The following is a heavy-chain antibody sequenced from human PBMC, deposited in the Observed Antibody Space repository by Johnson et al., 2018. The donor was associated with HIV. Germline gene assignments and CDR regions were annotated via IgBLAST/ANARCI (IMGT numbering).Heavy chain of an antibody. V-gene: IGHV3-53*01. CDR1: GFTVSSNY. J-gene: IGHJ3*02. CDR2: IYSGGST. D-gene: IGHD3-3*01. Sequence: VQLVESGGGLVKPGGSLRLSCAASGFTVSSNYMSWVRQAPGKGLEWVSVIYSGGSTYYADSVKGRFTISRDNSKNTLYLQMNSLRAEDTAVYYCARTSLEWLLFAFDIWGQGTMVTVSS. CDR3: ARTSLEWLLFAFDI.